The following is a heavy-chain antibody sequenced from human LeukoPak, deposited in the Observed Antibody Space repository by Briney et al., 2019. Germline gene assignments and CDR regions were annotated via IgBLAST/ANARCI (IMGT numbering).Heavy chain of an antibody. J-gene: IGHJ3*02. CDR3: ARDRQGAFDI. V-gene: IGHV3-30*03. CDR1: GFTFSSYG. Sequence: GRSLRLSCAASGFTFSSYGMHWVRQAPGKGLEWGAVISYDGSNKYYAASVEGRFNNSRDNSKNSLYLQMNSLKAEDTAVYYCARDRQGAFDIWGQGTMVTVSS. CDR2: ISYDGSNK.